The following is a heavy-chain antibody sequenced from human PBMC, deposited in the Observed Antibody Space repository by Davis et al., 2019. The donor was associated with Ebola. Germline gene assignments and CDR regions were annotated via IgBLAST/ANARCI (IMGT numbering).Heavy chain of an antibody. J-gene: IGHJ6*02. CDR2: IYYSGTT. CDR3: ARYRSGGMDV. Sequence: SETLSLTCTVSGGSISSGTYYWGWIRQPPGKGLEWIGSIYYSGTTYYNPSLKSRVTISVDTSKNQFSLKLSSVTAADTAVYYCARYRSGGMDVWGQGTTVTVSS. V-gene: IGHV4-39*01. CDR1: GGSISSGTYY. D-gene: IGHD1-14*01.